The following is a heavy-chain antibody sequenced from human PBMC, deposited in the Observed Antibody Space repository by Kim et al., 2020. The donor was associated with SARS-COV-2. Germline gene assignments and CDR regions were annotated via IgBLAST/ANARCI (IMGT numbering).Heavy chain of an antibody. CDR1: GDSISNYY. J-gene: IGHJ4*02. CDR2: LCYSWST. V-gene: IGHV4-59*08. CDR3: ARHKWFGELLTPFFDY. Sequence: SETLSLTCSVAGDSISNYYRSWIRQATGKGVEWSGYLCYSWSTNYNHTLRSRVTISVDTSKNQFSLKLSSVTAADTAVYYCARHKWFGELLTPFFDYWGQGTLVTVSS. D-gene: IGHD3-10*01.